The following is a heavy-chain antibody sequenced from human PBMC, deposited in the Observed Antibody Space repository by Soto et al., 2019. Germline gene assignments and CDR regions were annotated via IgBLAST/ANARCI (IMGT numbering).Heavy chain of an antibody. CDR2: ISYDGSNK. CDR3: ARDGGSYQITDYHFDY. V-gene: IGHV3-30-3*01. CDR1: GFTFSSYA. J-gene: IGHJ4*02. D-gene: IGHD1-26*01. Sequence: PGGSLRLSCAASGFTFSSYAMHWVRQAPGKGLEWVAVISYDGSNKYYADSVKGRFTISRDNSKNTLYLQMNSLRVEDTAVYYRARDGGSYQITDYHFDYWGQGTLVTASS.